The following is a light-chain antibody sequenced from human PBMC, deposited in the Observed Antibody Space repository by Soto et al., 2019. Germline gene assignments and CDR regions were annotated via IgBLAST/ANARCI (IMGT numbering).Light chain of an antibody. J-gene: IGKJ5*01. V-gene: IGKV3-11*01. Sequence: EIVLTQSPATLSSFPGDRVTLSCRASQYINTRLAWYQHRPGQAPRLLIYQTSIRAAGIPARFSASGSGTDFTLTISSLEPEDSAVYYCQQRHMWPITFGQGTRLEIK. CDR3: QQRHMWPIT. CDR1: QYINTR. CDR2: QTS.